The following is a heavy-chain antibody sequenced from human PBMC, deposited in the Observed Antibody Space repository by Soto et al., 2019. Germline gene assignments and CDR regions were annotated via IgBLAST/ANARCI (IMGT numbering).Heavy chain of an antibody. J-gene: IGHJ4*02. D-gene: IGHD3-10*01. CDR1: GGSISSGGYY. CDR3: ARDRVRGEFDY. Sequence: PSETLSLTCTVSGGSISSGGYYWSWIRQHPGKGLEWIGYIYYSGSTYYNPSLKSRVTISVDTSKNQFSLKLSSVTAADTAVYYCARDRVRGEFDYWGQGTLVTVSS. V-gene: IGHV4-31*03. CDR2: IYYSGST.